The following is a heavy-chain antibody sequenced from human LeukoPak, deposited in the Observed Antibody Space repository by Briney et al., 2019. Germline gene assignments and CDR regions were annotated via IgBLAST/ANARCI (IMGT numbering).Heavy chain of an antibody. CDR2: SYHRGST. CDR3: ARVSGGYYMVV. V-gene: IGHV4-38-2*02. Sequence: PSETLSLTCSVSGYFISSGYYWGWIRQTPGEGLEWIGSSYHRGSTYYNPSLKSRVAISVDTSKNQFSLKLTSVTAADTAVYFCARVSGGYYMVVWGKGTTVTVSS. CDR1: GYFISSGYY. D-gene: IGHD3-10*02. J-gene: IGHJ6*03.